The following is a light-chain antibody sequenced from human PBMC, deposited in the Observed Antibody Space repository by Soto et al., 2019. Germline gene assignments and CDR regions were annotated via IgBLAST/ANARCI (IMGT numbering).Light chain of an antibody. V-gene: IGKV3-15*01. J-gene: IGKJ5*01. Sequence: EIVMTQSPATLSVSPGERATLSCRASQSVSSNLAWYQQKPGQAPRLLIYGASTRATAIPARFSGSGSGTEFTFTISSLQSEDFAVYYCQQYNNWPITFGQGTRLEIK. CDR3: QQYNNWPIT. CDR1: QSVSSN. CDR2: GAS.